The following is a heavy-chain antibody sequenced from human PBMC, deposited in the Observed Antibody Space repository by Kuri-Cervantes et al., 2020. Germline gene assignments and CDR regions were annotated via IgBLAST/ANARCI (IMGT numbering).Heavy chain of an antibody. CDR3: ARAPFDWRFDY. Sequence: LRLSCTVSGGSISSGGYYWSWIRQHPGKGLEWIGYIYYSGSTYYNPSLKSRVTISVDTSKNQFSLKLSSMTAADTAVYYCARAPFDWRFDYWGQGTLVTVSS. J-gene: IGHJ4*02. D-gene: IGHD3-9*01. CDR1: GGSISSGGYY. V-gene: IGHV4-31*03. CDR2: IYYSGST.